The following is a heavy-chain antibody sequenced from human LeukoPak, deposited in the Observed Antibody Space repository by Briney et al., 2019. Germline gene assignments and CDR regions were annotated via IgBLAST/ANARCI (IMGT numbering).Heavy chain of an antibody. J-gene: IGHJ4*02. Sequence: GASVKVSCKASGYTFTSYYMHWVRQAPGQGLEWMGIINPSGGSTSYAQKFQGRVTMTRDMSTSTVYMELSSLRSEDTAVYYCARGGYCSSTSCYSGTPFIFDYWGQGTLVTVSS. D-gene: IGHD2-2*01. CDR2: INPSGGST. V-gene: IGHV1-46*01. CDR1: GYTFTSYY. CDR3: ARGGYCSSTSCYSGTPFIFDY.